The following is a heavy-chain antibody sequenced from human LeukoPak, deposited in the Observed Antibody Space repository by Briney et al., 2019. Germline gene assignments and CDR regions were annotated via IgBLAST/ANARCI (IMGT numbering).Heavy chain of an antibody. CDR2: ISGSGGST. CDR1: GFTFSSYA. V-gene: IGHV3-23*01. Sequence: GGSLRLSCAASGFTFSSYAMSWVRQAPGKGLEWVSAISGSGGSTYCADSVKGRFTISRDNSKNTLYLQMNSLRAEDTAVYYCAKAKVGATTAFDYWGQGTLVTVSS. CDR3: AKAKVGATTAFDY. D-gene: IGHD1-26*01. J-gene: IGHJ4*02.